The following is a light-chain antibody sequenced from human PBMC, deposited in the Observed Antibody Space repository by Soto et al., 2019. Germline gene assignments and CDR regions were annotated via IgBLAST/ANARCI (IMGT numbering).Light chain of an antibody. J-gene: IGLJ1*01. V-gene: IGLV2-8*01. Sequence: QSVLTQPPSASGSPGQSVTISCTGTSSDVGGYNYVSWYQQHPGKAPKLMIYEVSKRPSGVPDRFSGSKSGNTASLTASGXXXXDEDDDYCSSCACGNNFVFGTGTKLTVL. CDR3: SSCACGNNFV. CDR2: EVS. CDR1: SSDVGGYNY.